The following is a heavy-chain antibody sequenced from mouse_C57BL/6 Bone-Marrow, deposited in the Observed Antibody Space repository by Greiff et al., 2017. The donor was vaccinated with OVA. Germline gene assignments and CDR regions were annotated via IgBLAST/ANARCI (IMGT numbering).Heavy chain of an antibody. J-gene: IGHJ2*01. V-gene: IGHV1-82*01. CDR1: GYAFSSSW. D-gene: IGHD2-3*01. Sequence: VQLQQSGPELVKPGASVKISCKASGYAFSSSWMNWVKQRPGKGLEWIGRIYPGDGDTNYTGKFKGKATLTADKSSHTAYMQLSSLTSEDSAVYFGARHEDGYYASYFDYWCQGTTLTVSS. CDR2: IYPGDGDT. CDR3: ARHEDGYYASYFDY.